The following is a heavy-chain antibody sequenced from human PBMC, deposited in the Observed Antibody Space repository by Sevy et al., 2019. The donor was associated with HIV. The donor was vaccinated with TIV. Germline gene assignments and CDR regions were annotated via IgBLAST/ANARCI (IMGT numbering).Heavy chain of an antibody. V-gene: IGHV1-8*01. J-gene: IGHJ5*02. Sequence: ASVNVSCRASGYTFTKFDITWVRQASGQGLEWMGWMNPKSGNTGFAQKFQGRVTMTRDIFIDTAYMELSGLTSEDTAIYYGARLHKSGYSSDPGGQGTLVTVS. CDR2: MNPKSGNT. CDR1: GYTFTKFD. CDR3: ARLHKSGYSSDP. D-gene: IGHD3-22*01.